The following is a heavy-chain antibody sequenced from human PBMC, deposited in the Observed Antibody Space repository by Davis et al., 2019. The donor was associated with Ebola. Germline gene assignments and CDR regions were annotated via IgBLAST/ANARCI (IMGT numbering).Heavy chain of an antibody. D-gene: IGHD2-15*01. Sequence: MPSETLSLTCTVSGASMTTYYWSWIRQPPGKGLEWIGYIYYSGSTNYNPSLKSRVTISVDTSKNQFSLKLSSVTAAETAVYYCASGSGIVVVVAATRSYYGMDVWGQGTTVTVSS. CDR2: IYYSGST. V-gene: IGHV4-59*01. J-gene: IGHJ6*02. CDR3: ASGSGIVVVVAATRSYYGMDV. CDR1: GASMTTYY.